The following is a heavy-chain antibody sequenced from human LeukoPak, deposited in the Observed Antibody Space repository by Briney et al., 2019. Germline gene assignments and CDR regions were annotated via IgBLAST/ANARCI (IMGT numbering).Heavy chain of an antibody. CDR2: IYTSGNT. D-gene: IGHD3-16*01. V-gene: IGHV4-4*07. CDR3: ASLGSGRFFDL. J-gene: IGHJ2*01. CDR1: GVSTRSYH. Sequence: PSETLSLTCTVSGVSTRSYHWSWIRQPAGKGLEWVGLIYTSGNTKYNSSLKSRVTMSVDTSKNQFSLILRSATAAVTAVYFCASLGSGRFFDLWGRGTLVTVSS.